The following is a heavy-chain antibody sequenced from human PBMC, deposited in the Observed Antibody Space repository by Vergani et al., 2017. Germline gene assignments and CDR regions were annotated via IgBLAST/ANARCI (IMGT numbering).Heavy chain of an antibody. CDR2: IWYDGSNK. Sequence: QLQLVESGGGVVQPGRSLRLSCAASGFTFSSYGMHWVRQAPGKGLEWVAVIWYDGSNKYYADSVKGRFTISRDNSKNTLYLQMNSLRAEDTAVYYCARDLKRDSGAFDYWGQGTLVTVSS. V-gene: IGHV3-33*01. CDR1: GFTFSSYG. J-gene: IGHJ4*02. CDR3: ARDLKRDSGAFDY. D-gene: IGHD5-12*01.